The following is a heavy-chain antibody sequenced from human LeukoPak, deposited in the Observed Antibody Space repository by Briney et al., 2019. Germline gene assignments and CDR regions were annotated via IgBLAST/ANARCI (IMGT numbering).Heavy chain of an antibody. J-gene: IGHJ4*02. D-gene: IGHD6-19*01. CDR3: ARVAVPGTYDY. Sequence: PGGSLRLSCAASGFPFRSYAMHWVRQAPGKGLEYVSAITLDGISTYYANSVKGRFTISRDNSKNTLYLQMGSLRADDMAVYYCARVAVPGTYDYWGQGTLVTVSS. V-gene: IGHV3-64*01. CDR1: GFPFRSYA. CDR2: ITLDGIST.